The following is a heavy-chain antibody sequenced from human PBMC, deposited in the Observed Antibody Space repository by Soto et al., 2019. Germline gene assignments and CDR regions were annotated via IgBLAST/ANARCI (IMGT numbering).Heavy chain of an antibody. D-gene: IGHD6-25*01. Sequence: QVQLVESGGGVVQPGRSLRLSCAASGYTFSSHGMHWVRQAPGKGLEWVAVIWYDGSKKYYTGSVKGRFTISRDDSKNTWYLEMNSLRAEDTAVYYCARDPASSMDVWGQGTTIIVSS. CDR1: GYTFSSHG. J-gene: IGHJ6*02. V-gene: IGHV3-33*01. CDR2: IWYDGSKK. CDR3: ARDPASSMDV.